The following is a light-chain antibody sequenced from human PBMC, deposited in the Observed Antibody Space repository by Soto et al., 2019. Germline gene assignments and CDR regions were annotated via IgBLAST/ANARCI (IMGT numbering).Light chain of an antibody. V-gene: IGLV3-21*02. CDR2: DDS. CDR1: KIGSKS. J-gene: IGLJ1*01. CDR3: QVWHNSLDPSYV. Sequence: SYELTQPPSVSVAPGQTATITCGGNKIGSKSVHWYQQKPGQAPLLVVFDDSDRPSGIPERFSGSNSGTTATLTISRVEAGDEADYYCQVWHNSLDPSYVFGAGTKLTVL.